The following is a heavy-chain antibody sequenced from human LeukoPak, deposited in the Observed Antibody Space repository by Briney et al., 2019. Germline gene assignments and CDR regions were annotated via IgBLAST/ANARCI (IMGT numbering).Heavy chain of an antibody. CDR3: ARDPRWLETPEYYFDY. Sequence: GGSLRLSCAVSGFTFSSYAMHWVRQAPGKGLEWVAVISYDGSNKYYADSVKGRFTISRDNSKNTLYLQMNSLRAEDTAVYYCARDPRWLETPEYYFDYWGQGTLVTVSS. CDR1: GFTFSSYA. J-gene: IGHJ4*02. D-gene: IGHD6-19*01. V-gene: IGHV3-30-3*01. CDR2: ISYDGSNK.